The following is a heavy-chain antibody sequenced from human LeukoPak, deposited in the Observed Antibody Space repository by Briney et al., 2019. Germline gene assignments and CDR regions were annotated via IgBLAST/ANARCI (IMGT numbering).Heavy chain of an antibody. CDR1: GGSFSGYY. CDR3: ARVPSSYPTPNWFDP. J-gene: IGHJ5*02. Sequence: SETLSLTCAVYGGSFSGYYWSWIRQPPGKGLEWIGEINHSGSTNYNPSLKSRVTISVDTSKNQSSLKLSSVTAADTAVYYCARVPSSYPTPNWFDPWGQGTLVTVSS. V-gene: IGHV4-34*01. CDR2: INHSGST.